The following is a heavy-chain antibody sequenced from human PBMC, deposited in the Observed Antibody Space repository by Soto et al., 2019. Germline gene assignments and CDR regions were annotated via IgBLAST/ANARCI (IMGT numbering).Heavy chain of an antibody. V-gene: IGHV3-73*01. J-gene: IGHJ4*02. Sequence: GGSLRLSCAASGFTFSGSAMHWVRQASGKGLEWVGRIRSKANSYATAYAASVKGRFTISRDDSKNTAYLQMNSLKTEDTAVYYCTTGKYSSSWYAVIHDYWGQGTLVTVSS. CDR2: IRSKANSYAT. D-gene: IGHD6-13*01. CDR3: TTGKYSSSWYAVIHDY. CDR1: GFTFSGSA.